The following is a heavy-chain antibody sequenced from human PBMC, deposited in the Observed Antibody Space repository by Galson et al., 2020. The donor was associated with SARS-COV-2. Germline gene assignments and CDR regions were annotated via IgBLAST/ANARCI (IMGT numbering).Heavy chain of an antibody. J-gene: IGHJ4*02. V-gene: IGHV3-74*01. Sequence: GGSLILSCAASGFTCSSCWMHWGRQAPGKGLVWVSRIYSVGSSTSSSDSVKGRFTISGDNAKNTLYLQMNSLRAEDTAVYYCARGDMGNDYFDYWGQGTLVTVSS. CDR3: ARGDMGNDYFDY. D-gene: IGHD7-27*01. CDR1: GFTCSSCW. CDR2: IYSVGSST.